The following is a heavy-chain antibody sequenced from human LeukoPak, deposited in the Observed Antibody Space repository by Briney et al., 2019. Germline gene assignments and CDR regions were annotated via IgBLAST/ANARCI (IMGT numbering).Heavy chain of an antibody. Sequence: SVKVSCKASGGTFSSYAISWVRQAPGQGLEWMGAIIPIFGTANYAQKFQGRVTITTDESTSAAYMELSSLRSEDTAVYYCARDSPLLYSSGQNWFDPWGQGTLVTVSS. J-gene: IGHJ5*02. D-gene: IGHD6-19*01. CDR3: ARDSPLLYSSGQNWFDP. V-gene: IGHV1-69*05. CDR1: GGTFSSYA. CDR2: IIPIFGTA.